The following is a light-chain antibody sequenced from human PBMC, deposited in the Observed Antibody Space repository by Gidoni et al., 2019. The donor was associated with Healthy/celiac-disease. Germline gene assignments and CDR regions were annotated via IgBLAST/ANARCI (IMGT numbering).Light chain of an antibody. Sequence: EIVLTQSPGTLSLSPGERATLSCRASHSVSSSYLCWYQQKPGQAPRLLIYGASTRATGIPDRFSGSGSGTDFTLTITSLEPEDFAVYYCQQYDSSMGYTFGQGTKLEI. CDR3: QQYDSSMGYT. CDR1: HSVSSSY. CDR2: GAS. J-gene: IGKJ2*01. V-gene: IGKV3-20*01.